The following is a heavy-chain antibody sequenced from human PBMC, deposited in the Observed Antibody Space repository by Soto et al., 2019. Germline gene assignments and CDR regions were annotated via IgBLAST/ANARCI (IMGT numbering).Heavy chain of an antibody. CDR3: ARTPLGYCSSTSCYTGHY. J-gene: IGHJ4*02. CDR1: GGTFSSYA. V-gene: IGHV1-69*13. D-gene: IGHD2-2*02. CDR2: IIPIFGTA. Sequence: VASVKVSCKASGGTFSSYAISWVRQAPGQGLEWMGGIIPIFGTANYARKFQGRVTITADESTSTAYMELSSLRSEDTAVYYCARTPLGYCSSTSCYTGHYWGQGTLVTVSS.